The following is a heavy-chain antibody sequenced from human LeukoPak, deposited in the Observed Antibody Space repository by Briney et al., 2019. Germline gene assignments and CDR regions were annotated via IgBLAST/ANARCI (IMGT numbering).Heavy chain of an antibody. Sequence: SKTLSLTCTVSGGSISSYYWSWIRQPPGKGLEWIGYIYYSGSTNYNPSLKSRVTISVDTSKNQFSLKLSSVTAADTAVYYCARTAMTTVTKDAFDIWGQGTMVTVSS. D-gene: IGHD4-17*01. J-gene: IGHJ3*02. CDR1: GGSISSYY. CDR3: ARTAMTTVTKDAFDI. CDR2: IYYSGST. V-gene: IGHV4-59*01.